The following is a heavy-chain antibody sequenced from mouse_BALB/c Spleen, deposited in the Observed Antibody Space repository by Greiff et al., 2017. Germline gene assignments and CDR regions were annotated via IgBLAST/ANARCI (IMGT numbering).Heavy chain of an antibody. CDR3: ASYPGYFDV. J-gene: IGHJ1*01. CDR1: GFNIKDTY. Sequence: EVQLQQSGAELVKPGASVKLSCTASGFNIKDTYMHWVKQRPEQGLEWIGRIDPANGNTKYDPKFQGKATITADTSSNTAYLQLSSLTSEDTAVYYCASYPGYFDVWGAGTTVTVSS. CDR2: IDPANGNT. V-gene: IGHV14-3*02.